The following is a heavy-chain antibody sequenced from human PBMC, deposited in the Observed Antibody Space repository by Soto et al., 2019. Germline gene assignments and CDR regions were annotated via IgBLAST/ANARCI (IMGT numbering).Heavy chain of an antibody. Sequence: PGESLKISCKGSGYSFTSYWISWVRQMPGKGLEWMGRIDPSDSYTNYSPSFQGHVTISADKSISTAYLQWSSLKASDTAMYYCARSSSSSFYYYGMYVWGQGTTVTVSS. D-gene: IGHD6-6*01. J-gene: IGHJ6*02. CDR1: GYSFTSYW. CDR3: ARSSSSSFYYYGMYV. CDR2: IDPSDSYT. V-gene: IGHV5-10-1*01.